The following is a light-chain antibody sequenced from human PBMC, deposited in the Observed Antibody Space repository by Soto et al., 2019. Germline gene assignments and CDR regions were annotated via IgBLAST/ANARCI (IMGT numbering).Light chain of an antibody. CDR3: QQSYSTIT. J-gene: IGKJ5*01. V-gene: IGKV1-39*01. CDR2: AAS. Sequence: DIQMTQSPSSLSASVGDRVTITCRASQRIGNYLNWYRQKPGKAPELLIYAASFLQSGVPSRFRGSGSGTDFTLTISSLQPEDFASYYCQQSYSTITFGQGTRLEIK. CDR1: QRIGNY.